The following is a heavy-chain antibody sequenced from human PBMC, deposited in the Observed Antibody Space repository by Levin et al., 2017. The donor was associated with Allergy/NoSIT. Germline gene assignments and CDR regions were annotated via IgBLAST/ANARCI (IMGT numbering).Heavy chain of an antibody. Sequence: GGSLRLSCVGSGFTFENHGIHWVRQAPGKGLEWVSVSSYDGSDEYYGESVRGRITMSRDNSKNTVYLQIDTVRPDDTALYYCAKTGGNNRHAFDSWGQGILVTDSS. J-gene: IGHJ4*02. CDR3: AKTGGNNRHAFDS. D-gene: IGHD1-14*01. CDR2: SSYDGSDE. V-gene: IGHV3-30*18. CDR1: GFTFENHG.